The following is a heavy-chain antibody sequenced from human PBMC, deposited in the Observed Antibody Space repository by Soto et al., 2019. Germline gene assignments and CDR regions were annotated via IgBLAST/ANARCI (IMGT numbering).Heavy chain of an antibody. CDR2: IYYSGST. CDR1: GGSISSYY. D-gene: IGHD3-3*02. J-gene: IGHJ5*02. Sequence: SETLSLTCTVSGGSISSYYWSWIRQPPGKGLEWIGYIYYSGSTYYNPSLKSRVNISVDKSKNQLSLKLRSVTAADTAVYYCASPKIAFYNWFDPWGQGTLVTVSS. V-gene: IGHV4-59*08. CDR3: ASPKIAFYNWFDP.